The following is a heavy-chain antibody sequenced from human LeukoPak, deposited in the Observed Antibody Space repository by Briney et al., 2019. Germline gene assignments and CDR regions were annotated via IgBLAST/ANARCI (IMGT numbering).Heavy chain of an antibody. CDR3: ARDAYYDILTGPPHYFDY. CDR2: INPNNGAT. Sequence: ASVKVSCKASGYTFTGYYMHWVRQAPGQGLEWMGRINPNNGATNYAQKLQGRVTITGDTSISTAYMELSSLRSDDTAVYYCARDAYYDILTGPPHYFDYWGQGTLVTVSS. D-gene: IGHD3-9*01. CDR1: GYTFTGYY. J-gene: IGHJ4*02. V-gene: IGHV1-2*06.